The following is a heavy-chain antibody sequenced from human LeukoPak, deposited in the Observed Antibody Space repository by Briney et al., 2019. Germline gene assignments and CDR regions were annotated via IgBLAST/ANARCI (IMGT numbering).Heavy chain of an antibody. J-gene: IGHJ4*02. CDR3: ARESGSGYYLVN. Sequence: SETLSLTCTVSGGSISSYYWSWIRQPPGKGLEWIGYIYYSGSTNYNPSLKSRVTISVDTSKNQFSLKLSSVTAADTAVYYCARESGSGYYLVNWGQGTLVTVSS. V-gene: IGHV4-59*01. D-gene: IGHD3-22*01. CDR1: GGSISSYY. CDR2: IYYSGST.